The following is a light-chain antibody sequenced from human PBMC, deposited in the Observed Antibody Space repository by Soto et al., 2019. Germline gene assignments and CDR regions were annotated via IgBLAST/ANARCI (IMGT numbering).Light chain of an antibody. Sequence: QSALTQPASVSGSPGQSITISCTGTSSDVGGYNYVSWYQQHPGKAPKLMIYEVSNRPSGVSNRFSGSKSGNTASLSISWLQAEAEADYYCSSYTSSSTLVFGGGTKLTVL. CDR2: EVS. J-gene: IGLJ2*01. V-gene: IGLV2-14*01. CDR3: SSYTSSSTLV. CDR1: SSDVGGYNY.